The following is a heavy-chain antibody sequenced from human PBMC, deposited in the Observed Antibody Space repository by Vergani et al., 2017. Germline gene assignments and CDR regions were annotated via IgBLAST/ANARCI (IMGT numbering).Heavy chain of an antibody. D-gene: IGHD3-22*01. Sequence: EVQLVESGGGLVKPGGSLSLSCAASGFTFISYSMTWVRQAPGKGLEWFSSISSSSSYIYYADSVKGRFTISRDNAKNSLYLQMNSLRAEDTAVYYCARDVYYYDSSGYESGRDYWGQGTLVTVSS. J-gene: IGHJ4*02. CDR3: ARDVYYYDSSGYESGRDY. V-gene: IGHV3-21*01. CDR1: GFTFISYS. CDR2: ISSSSSYI.